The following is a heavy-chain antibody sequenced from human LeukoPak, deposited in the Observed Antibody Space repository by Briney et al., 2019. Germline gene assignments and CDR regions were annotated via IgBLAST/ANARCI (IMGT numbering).Heavy chain of an antibody. D-gene: IGHD2-15*01. Sequence: SETLSLTCTVSGVSISSGGYYWSWIRQHPGKGLEWIGYIYYSGSTYYNPSLKSRVTISVDTPKNQFSLKLSSVTAADTAVYYCASGPYCSGGSCYGQGRDYYYYYGMDVWGQGTTVTVSS. J-gene: IGHJ6*02. CDR3: ASGPYCSGGSCYGQGRDYYYYYGMDV. CDR1: GVSISSGGYY. V-gene: IGHV4-31*03. CDR2: IYYSGST.